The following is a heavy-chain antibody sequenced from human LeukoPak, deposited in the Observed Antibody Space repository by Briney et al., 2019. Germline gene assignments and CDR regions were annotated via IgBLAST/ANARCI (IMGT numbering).Heavy chain of an antibody. V-gene: IGHV4-59*01. CDR1: GGSISSYY. D-gene: IGHD2-15*01. Sequence: SETLSLTCTVSGGSISSYYWSWIRQPPGKGLEWIGYIYYSGSTNYNPSLKSRVTISVDTSKNQFSLKLSSVTAADTAGYYCARGECSGGSCYLGPFDYWGQGTLVTVSS. J-gene: IGHJ4*02. CDR3: ARGECSGGSCYLGPFDY. CDR2: IYYSGST.